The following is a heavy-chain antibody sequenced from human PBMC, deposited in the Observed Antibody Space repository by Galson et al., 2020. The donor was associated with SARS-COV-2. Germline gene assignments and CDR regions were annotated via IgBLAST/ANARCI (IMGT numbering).Heavy chain of an antibody. J-gene: IGHJ4*02. Sequence: GGSLRLSCAASGFTFSDYYMTWIRQAPGKGLEWVSYISSSGGTIFQADSVKGRFTVSRDNAKNSLYLQMKNLRADDTAVYYCVRDFYDEATMVRGPLDYWGQGTLVTVSS. CDR1: GFTFSDYY. CDR2: ISSSGGTI. V-gene: IGHV3-11*01. D-gene: IGHD3-10*01. CDR3: VRDFYDEATMVRGPLDY.